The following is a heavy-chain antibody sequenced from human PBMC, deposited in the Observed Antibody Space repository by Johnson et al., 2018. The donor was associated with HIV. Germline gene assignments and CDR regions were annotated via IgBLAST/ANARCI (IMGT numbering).Heavy chain of an antibody. CDR2: INWNGGST. CDR3: ARGGKSYYGAFDI. Sequence: VQLVESGGGLVQPGGSLRLSCAASGFTFSSYAMSWVRQAPGKGLEWVSGINWNGGSTGYADSVKGRFTISRDNAKNTLYLQMNSLRAEDTAVYYCARGGKSYYGAFDIWGQGTMVTVSS. V-gene: IGHV3-20*04. CDR1: GFTFSSYA. J-gene: IGHJ3*02. D-gene: IGHD3-10*01.